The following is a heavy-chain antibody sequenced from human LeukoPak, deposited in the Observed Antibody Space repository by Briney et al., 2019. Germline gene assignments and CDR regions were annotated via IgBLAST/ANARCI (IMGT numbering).Heavy chain of an antibody. CDR3: ARVLFERGYNWFDP. V-gene: IGHV3-33*01. Sequence: GGSLRLSCAASGFSFSSYGMRWVRQAPGKGLEWVGDIWYDGSHTSYADSVKGRFTISRDNSKNTLYLQMNSLRAEDTAVYYCARVLFERGYNWFDPWGQGILVTVSS. CDR2: IWYDGSHT. D-gene: IGHD2-21*01. J-gene: IGHJ5*02. CDR1: GFSFSSYG.